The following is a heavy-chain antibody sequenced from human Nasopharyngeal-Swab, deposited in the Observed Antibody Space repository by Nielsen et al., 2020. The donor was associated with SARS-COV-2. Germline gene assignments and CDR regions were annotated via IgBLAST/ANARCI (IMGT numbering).Heavy chain of an antibody. D-gene: IGHD3-3*01. Sequence: ASVKVSCKASGYTFTSYGISWVRQAPGQGLEWMGWISAYNGNTNYAQKLQGRVTMTTDTSTSTAYMELRSLRSDDTAVYYCARDRLRFLEWLMDYWGQGTLVTVSS. CDR1: GYTFTSYG. V-gene: IGHV1-18*04. CDR2: ISAYNGNT. J-gene: IGHJ4*02. CDR3: ARDRLRFLEWLMDY.